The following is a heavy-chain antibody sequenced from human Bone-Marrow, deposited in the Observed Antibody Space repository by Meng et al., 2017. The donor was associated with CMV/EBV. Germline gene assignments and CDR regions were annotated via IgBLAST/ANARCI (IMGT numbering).Heavy chain of an antibody. V-gene: IGHV1-2*02. CDR2: INLNSGAI. CDR3: ARDGGFCTSTSCPNRFDP. CDR1: GYTFSDYY. D-gene: IGHD2-2*01. J-gene: IGHJ5*02. Sequence: ASVKVSCKASGYTFSDYYIHWVRQVPGQGLQWMGWINLNSGAIKFAQKFQGRLTMTRDASINTAYLGLSRLRSDDTAMYYCARDGGFCTSTSCPNRFDPWGQGTLVPVSS.